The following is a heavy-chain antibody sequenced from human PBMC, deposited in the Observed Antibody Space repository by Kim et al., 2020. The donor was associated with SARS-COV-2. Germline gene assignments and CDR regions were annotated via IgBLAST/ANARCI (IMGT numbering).Heavy chain of an antibody. V-gene: IGHV3-11*01. CDR1: GFTFSDYY. CDR2: ISSSGSTI. J-gene: IGHJ6*02. Sequence: GGSLRLSCAASGFTFSDYYMSWIRQAPGKGLEWVSYISSSGSTIYYADSVKGRFTISRDNAKNSLYLQMNSLRAEDTAVYYCARLGYDFWSGYYAYYYYGMDVWGQGTTVTVSS. D-gene: IGHD3-3*01. CDR3: ARLGYDFWSGYYAYYYYGMDV.